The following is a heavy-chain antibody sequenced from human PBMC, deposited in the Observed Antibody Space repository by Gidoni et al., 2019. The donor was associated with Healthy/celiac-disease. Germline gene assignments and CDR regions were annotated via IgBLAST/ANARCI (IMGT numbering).Heavy chain of an antibody. J-gene: IGHJ4*01. CDR2: IWYDGSNK. V-gene: IGHV3-33*01. CDR3: ARVRGYEVTAPSTCYFAF. CDR1: GFTFSSYG. D-gene: IGHD5-12*01. Sequence: QGHLVESGGGVVQPGRSLRLSCAASGFTFSSYGMHWVRQAPGKGLEWVAVIWYDGSNKYYADSVKGRFTISRDNSKNTLYLQMNSLRAEDTAVYYCARVRGYEVTAPSTCYFAFCGQRTLVTVSS.